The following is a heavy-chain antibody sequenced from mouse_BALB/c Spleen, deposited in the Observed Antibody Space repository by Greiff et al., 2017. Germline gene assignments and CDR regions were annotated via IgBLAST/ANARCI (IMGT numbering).Heavy chain of an antibody. CDR3: AGGGRSKGYLDY. CDR1: GYTFTDYA. D-gene: IGHD1-1*01. Sequence: QVQLQQSGAELVRPGVSVKISCKGSGYTFTDYAMHWVKQSHAKSLEWIGVISTYYGDASYNQKFKGKATMTVDKSSSTAYMKLARLTSEESAIYYCAGGGRSKGYLDYWGQGTTVTVSS. J-gene: IGHJ2*01. V-gene: IGHV1S137*01. CDR2: ISTYYGDA.